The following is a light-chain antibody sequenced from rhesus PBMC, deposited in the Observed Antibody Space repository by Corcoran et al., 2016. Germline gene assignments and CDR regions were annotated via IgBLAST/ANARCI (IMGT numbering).Light chain of an antibody. CDR1: SSDVGAYNY. J-gene: IGLJ1*01. Sequence: QSAPTQPPSVSGSPGQSVTSSCTGTSSDVGAYNYVSWYQQHPGKAPKLMIYDVSKRPSGVSDRFSGSKSGNTASLTISGLQAEDEADYYCCSYTTSTTFILAAGTRLTV. V-gene: IGLV2S7*01. CDR3: CSYTTSTTFI. CDR2: DVS.